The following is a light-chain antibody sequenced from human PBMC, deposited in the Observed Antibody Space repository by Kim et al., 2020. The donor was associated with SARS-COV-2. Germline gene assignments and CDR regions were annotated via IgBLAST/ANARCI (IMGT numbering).Light chain of an antibody. Sequence: QSALTQPRSVSGSPGQSVTISCTGTSSDVGGYNFVSWYQQHPGKPPRLMMFDVIKRPSGVPDRFSGSKSGNTASLTISGLQAEDEADYYCCSYYGGTHTVVFGGGTQLTVL. CDR1: SSDVGGYNF. J-gene: IGLJ2*01. V-gene: IGLV2-11*01. CDR3: CSYYGGTHTVV. CDR2: DVI.